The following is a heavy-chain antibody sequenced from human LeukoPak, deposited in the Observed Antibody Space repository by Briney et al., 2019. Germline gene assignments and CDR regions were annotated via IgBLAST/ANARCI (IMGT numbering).Heavy chain of an antibody. Sequence: PSQTLSLTCTVSGVSISSGSYYWSWIRQPAGKGLEWIGRIYTSGSTNYNPSLKSRVTISVDTSKNQFSLKLSSVTAADTAVYYCARQSLQDVDYWGQGTLVTVSS. J-gene: IGHJ4*02. V-gene: IGHV4-61*02. CDR3: ARQSLQDVDY. D-gene: IGHD4-11*01. CDR2: IYTSGST. CDR1: GVSISSGSYY.